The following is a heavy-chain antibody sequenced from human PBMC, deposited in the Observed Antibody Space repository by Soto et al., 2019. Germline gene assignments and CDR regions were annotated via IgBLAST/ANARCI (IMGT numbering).Heavy chain of an antibody. CDR2: ISAYNGNT. D-gene: IGHD1-26*01. V-gene: IGHV1-18*01. CDR3: ARDRVVGATEPYLSGVDAFDI. J-gene: IGHJ3*02. Sequence: ASVKVSCKASGYTFTSYGISWVRQAPGQGLEWMGWISAYNGNTNYAQKLQGRVTMTTDTSTSTAYMELRSLRSDDTAVYYCARDRVVGATEPYLSGVDAFDIWGQGTMVT. CDR1: GYTFTSYG.